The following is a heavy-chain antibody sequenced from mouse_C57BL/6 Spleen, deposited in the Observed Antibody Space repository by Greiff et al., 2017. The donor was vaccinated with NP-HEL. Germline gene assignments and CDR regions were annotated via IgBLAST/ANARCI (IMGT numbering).Heavy chain of an antibody. D-gene: IGHD1-1*01. CDR3: ARIKQTVATYFDY. CDR2: TNPTNGRT. J-gene: IGHJ2*01. Sequence: VQLQQSGAELVKAGASVKMSCKASGYTFTSYWMHWVKQRLGQGLEWFAETNPTNGRTYYNEKFKSKATLTVDKSSSTAYMLLSGPTFEDSAVHECARIKQTVATYFDYWAQGTTLTVSS. CDR1: GYTFTSYW. V-gene: IGHV1S81*02.